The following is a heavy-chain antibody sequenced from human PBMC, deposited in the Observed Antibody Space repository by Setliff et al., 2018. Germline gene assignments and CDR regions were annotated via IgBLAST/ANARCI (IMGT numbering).Heavy chain of an antibody. V-gene: IGHV1-46*01. J-gene: IGHJ3*02. D-gene: IGHD3-22*01. Sequence: ASVKVSCKASGYTFTSYGISWVRQAPGQGLGWMGWINPSSGRTSYAQKFQGRVTMTRDTSTSTVYMDMSSLRSEDTAVYYCARDVFPYHYEGAFDIWGQGTMVTVSS. CDR1: GYTFTSYG. CDR2: INPSSGRT. CDR3: ARDVFPYHYEGAFDI.